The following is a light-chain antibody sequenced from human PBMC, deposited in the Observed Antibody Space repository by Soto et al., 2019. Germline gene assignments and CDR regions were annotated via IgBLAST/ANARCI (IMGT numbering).Light chain of an antibody. J-gene: IGKJ4*01. CDR3: QQYDNLPLT. V-gene: IGKV1-33*01. CDR2: DAS. CDR1: QDISNY. Sequence: EIEMTQSPCSVSAAVGDRVTITWHASQDISNYLNWYQQKPGKAPKLLIYDASNLETGVPSRFSGSGSGTDFTFTISSLQPEDIATYYCQQYDNLPLTFGGGTKVDIK.